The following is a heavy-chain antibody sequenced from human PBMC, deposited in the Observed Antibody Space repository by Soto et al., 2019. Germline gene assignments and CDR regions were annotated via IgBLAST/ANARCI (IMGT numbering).Heavy chain of an antibody. CDR3: AGYNWNYYFDP. CDR1: GGSFRDGSYY. D-gene: IGHD1-7*01. J-gene: IGHJ5*02. Sequence: SETLSLTCTVSGGSFRDGSYYWAWLRQPPGKGLEWIGHIYHSGSTIYNPSLKSRVTISIDTSKSQFSLYLNSMTAADTAVYYCAGYNWNYYFDPWGQGTLVTVSS. CDR2: IYHSGST. V-gene: IGHV4-61*01.